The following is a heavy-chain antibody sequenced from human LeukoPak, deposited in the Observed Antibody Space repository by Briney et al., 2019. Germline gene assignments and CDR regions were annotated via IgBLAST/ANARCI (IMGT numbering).Heavy chain of an antibody. CDR3: ARDSTGYYSPDY. J-gene: IGHJ4*02. CDR1: GFTFSSYG. Sequence: PGGSLRLSCAASGFTFSSYGMHWVRQAPGKGLEWVAVLWYDGSNKYYADSVKGRFTISRDNSKNTLYLQMNSLRAEDTALYYCARDSTGYYSPDYWGQGTLVTVSS. CDR2: LWYDGSNK. V-gene: IGHV3-33*01. D-gene: IGHD3-22*01.